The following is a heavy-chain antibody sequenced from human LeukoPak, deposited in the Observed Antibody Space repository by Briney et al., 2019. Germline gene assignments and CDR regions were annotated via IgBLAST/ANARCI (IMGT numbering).Heavy chain of an antibody. D-gene: IGHD2-21*01. CDR2: INPNNGGT. CDR1: GYTFTGYH. Sequence: ASVKVSRKASGYTFTGYHLHWVRQAPGQGLEWMGWINPNNGGTYYAQTFQGRVTMTRDTSISTAYMEVSRLRSDDTAIYYCARHVAASVWFDPWGEGTLVTVSS. CDR3: ARHVAASVWFDP. J-gene: IGHJ5*02. V-gene: IGHV1-2*02.